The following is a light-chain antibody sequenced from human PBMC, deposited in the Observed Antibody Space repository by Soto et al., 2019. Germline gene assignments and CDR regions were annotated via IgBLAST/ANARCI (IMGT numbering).Light chain of an antibody. CDR2: DTS. CDR1: QSVGSS. V-gene: IGKV3-11*01. CDR3: KQRSNWTPIT. J-gene: IGKJ5*01. Sequence: EIVLTQSPGTLSLSPGERATLSCRASQSVGSSLSWYQQKPGQAPRLLFYDTSNRATGVPARFSGSGSGTDFTLTISSLEPEDFAVYYCKQRSNWTPITVGQGNRLEIK.